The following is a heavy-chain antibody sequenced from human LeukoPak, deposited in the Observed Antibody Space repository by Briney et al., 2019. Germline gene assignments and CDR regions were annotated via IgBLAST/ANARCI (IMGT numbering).Heavy chain of an antibody. V-gene: IGHV1-69*13. CDR1: GGTFSSYA. CDR2: IIPMYGTT. D-gene: IGHD4-17*01. Sequence: ASVKVPCKASGGTFSSYAISWVRQAPGQGLEWMGAIIPMYGTTNYAQRFQGRVTITADESTSTAYMELSSLRSDDTAVYYCARVGGDSQFDYWGQGTLVTVSS. CDR3: ARVGGDSQFDY. J-gene: IGHJ4*02.